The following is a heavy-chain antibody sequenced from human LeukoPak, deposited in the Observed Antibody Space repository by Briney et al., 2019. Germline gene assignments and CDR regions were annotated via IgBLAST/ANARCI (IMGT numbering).Heavy chain of an antibody. CDR2: ISSSSSYI. V-gene: IGHV3-21*01. CDR1: GFTFSSYS. J-gene: IGHJ3*02. D-gene: IGHD2-15*01. CDR3: ASVVVVAANDAFDI. Sequence: PGGSLRLSCAASGFTFSSYSMNWVRQAPGKGLEWVSSISSSSSYIYYADSVKGRFTISRDSAKNSLYLQMNSLRAEDTAVYYCASVVVVAANDAFDIWGQGTMVTVSS.